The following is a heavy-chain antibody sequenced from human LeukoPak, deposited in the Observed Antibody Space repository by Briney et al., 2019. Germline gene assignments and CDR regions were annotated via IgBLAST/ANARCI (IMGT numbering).Heavy chain of an antibody. CDR1: GGSFSGYY. CDR3: ARQSRFGEFYYFDY. Sequence: SETLSLTCAVYGGSFSGYYWSWIRQPPGKGLEWIGYIYYSGSTNYNPSLKSRVTISVDTSKNQFSLKLSSVTAADTAVYYCARQSRFGEFYYFDYWGQGTLVTVSS. V-gene: IGHV4-59*08. J-gene: IGHJ4*02. CDR2: IYYSGST. D-gene: IGHD3-16*01.